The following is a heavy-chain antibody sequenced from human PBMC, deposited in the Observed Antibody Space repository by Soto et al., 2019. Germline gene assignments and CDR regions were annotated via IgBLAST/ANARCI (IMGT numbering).Heavy chain of an antibody. J-gene: IGHJ6*02. V-gene: IGHV4-39*01. D-gene: IGHD3-3*01. Sequence: SETLSLTCTVSGGSISSSSYYWGWIRQPPGKGLEWIGSIYYSGSTYYNPSLKSRVTISVDTSKNQFSLKLSSVTAADTAVYYCARHYDFWSGYYTGNYYGMDVWGQGTTVTVSS. CDR1: GGSISSSSYY. CDR3: ARHYDFWSGYYTGNYYGMDV. CDR2: IYYSGST.